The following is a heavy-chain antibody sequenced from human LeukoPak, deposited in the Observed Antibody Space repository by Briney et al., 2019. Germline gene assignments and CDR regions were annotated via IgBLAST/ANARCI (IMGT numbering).Heavy chain of an antibody. CDR2: TRNKANSYTT. V-gene: IGHV3-72*01. Sequence: QAGGSLRLSCAASGFTFSSYAMHWVRQAPGKGLEWVGRTRNKANSYTTEYAASVKGRFTISRDDSKNSLYLQMSSLQTEDTAVYYCATLSSSPTNYWGQGTLVTVSS. CDR1: GFTFSSYA. J-gene: IGHJ4*02. CDR3: ATLSSSPTNY. D-gene: IGHD6-13*01.